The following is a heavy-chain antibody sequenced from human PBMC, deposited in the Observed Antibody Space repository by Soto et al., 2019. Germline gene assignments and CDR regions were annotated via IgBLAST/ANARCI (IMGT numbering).Heavy chain of an antibody. Sequence: QVQLQQWGAGLLKPSETLSLTCAVYGGFVSSGSYYWSWIRQPSGKGLEWIGEMSHSGGTHFNPSLKRRVTISVDTSKNQFSLKMSAVTAADTALYYCARVERGTATTVVDAFDIWGPGTMVTVSS. CDR1: GGFVSSGSYY. D-gene: IGHD1-1*01. CDR2: MSHSGGT. J-gene: IGHJ3*02. CDR3: ARVERGTATTVVDAFDI. V-gene: IGHV4-34*01.